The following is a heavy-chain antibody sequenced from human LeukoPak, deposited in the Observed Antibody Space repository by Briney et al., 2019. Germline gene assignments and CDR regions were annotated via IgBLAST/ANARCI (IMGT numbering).Heavy chain of an antibody. CDR3: ARAGYDIPTEGDV. J-gene: IGHJ6*02. CDR1: GGSISSGGYY. Sequence: SQTLSLTCTVSGGSISSGGYYWSWIRQPPGKGLEWIGYIYHSGSTYYNPSLKSRVTISVDRSKNQFSLKLSSVTAADTAVYYCARAGYDIPTEGDVWGQGTTVTVSS. V-gene: IGHV4-30-2*01. CDR2: IYHSGST. D-gene: IGHD3-9*01.